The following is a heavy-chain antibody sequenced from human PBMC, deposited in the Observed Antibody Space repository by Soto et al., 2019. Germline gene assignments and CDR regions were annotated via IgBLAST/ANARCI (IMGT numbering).Heavy chain of an antibody. D-gene: IGHD2-2*01. CDR2: ISYDGSNK. CDR1: GFTFSSYG. J-gene: IGHJ4*02. V-gene: IGHV3-30*18. Sequence: QVQLVESGGGVVQPGRSLRLSCAASGFTFSSYGMHWVRQAPGKGLEWVAVISYDGSNKYYADSVKGRFTISRDNSKNTLYLQMNSLRAEDTAVYYCAKALVVPAAMKNGVQSFSFDYWGQGTLVTVSS. CDR3: AKALVVPAAMKNGVQSFSFDY.